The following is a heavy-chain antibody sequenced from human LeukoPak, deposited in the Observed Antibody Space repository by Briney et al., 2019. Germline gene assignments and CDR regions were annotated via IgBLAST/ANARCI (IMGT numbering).Heavy chain of an antibody. CDR1: GFTFSSYG. J-gene: IGHJ4*02. D-gene: IGHD6-6*01. V-gene: IGHV3-30*02. CDR2: IRYDGCNK. Sequence: PGGSLRLSCAASGFTFSSYGMHWVRQAPGKGLEWVAFIRYDGCNKYYADSVKGRFTISRDNSKNTLYLQMNSLRAEDTAVYYCANLYSSSFVFNWGQGTLVTVSS. CDR3: ANLYSSSFVFN.